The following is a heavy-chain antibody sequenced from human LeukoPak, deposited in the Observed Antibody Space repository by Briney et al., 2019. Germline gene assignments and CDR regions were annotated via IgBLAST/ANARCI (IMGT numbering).Heavy chain of an antibody. CDR1: GGTFSSYA. CDR2: IIPIFGTA. Sequence: SVKVSCKASGGTFSSYAISWVRQAPGQGLEWMGGIIPIFGTANYAQKFQGRVTITADESTSTAYMELSSLRSEDTPVYYCAWHRSSGWYSPAFDYWGQGTLVTVSS. J-gene: IGHJ4*02. V-gene: IGHV1-69*13. D-gene: IGHD6-19*01. CDR3: AWHRSSGWYSPAFDY.